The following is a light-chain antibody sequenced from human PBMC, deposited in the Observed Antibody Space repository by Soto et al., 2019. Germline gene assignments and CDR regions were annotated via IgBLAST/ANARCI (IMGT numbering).Light chain of an antibody. CDR2: GAS. J-gene: IGKJ1*01. CDR1: QSVSSN. Sequence: EIVMTQSPAALSVSPGERATLSCRASQSVSSNLAWYQQRPGQPPRLLIYGASTRATGIPVRFSGSGSGTEFTLTISSLQSEDFAVYSSQQYNNRPGTFGQGTKEDNK. CDR3: QQYNNRPGT. V-gene: IGKV3-15*01.